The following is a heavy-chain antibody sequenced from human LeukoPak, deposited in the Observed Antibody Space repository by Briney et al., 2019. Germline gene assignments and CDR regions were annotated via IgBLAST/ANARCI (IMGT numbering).Heavy chain of an antibody. CDR1: GYTLTELS. J-gene: IGHJ6*03. V-gene: IGHV1-24*01. D-gene: IGHD1-26*01. CDR2: FDPEDGET. CDR3: ATTWAKYYYYMDV. Sequence: ASVKVSCKVSGYTLTELSMHWVRQAPGKGLEWMGGFDPEDGETIYARKFQGRVTMTEDTSTDTAYMELSSLRSEDTAVYYCATTWAKYYYYMDVWGKGTTVTVSS.